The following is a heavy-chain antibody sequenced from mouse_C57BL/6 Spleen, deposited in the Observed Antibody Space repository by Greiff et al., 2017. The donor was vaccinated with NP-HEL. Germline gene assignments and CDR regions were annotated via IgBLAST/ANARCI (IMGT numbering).Heavy chain of an antibody. CDR1: GFSLTSYG. CDR2: IWSGGST. V-gene: IGHV2-2*01. CDR3: ARKYYGSSPYAMDY. J-gene: IGHJ4*01. D-gene: IGHD1-1*01. Sequence: VKLVESGPGLVQPSQSLSITCTVSGFSLTSYGVHWVRQSPGKGLEWLGVIWSGGSTDYNAAFISRLSISKDNSKSQVFFKMNSLQADDTAIYYCARKYYGSSPYAMDYWGQGTSVTVSS.